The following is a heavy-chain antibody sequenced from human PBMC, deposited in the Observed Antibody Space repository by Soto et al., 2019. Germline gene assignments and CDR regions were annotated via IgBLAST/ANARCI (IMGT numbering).Heavy chain of an antibody. D-gene: IGHD5-18*01. V-gene: IGHV2-26*01. CDR2: IFSSDEK. CDR3: ARAVDRAISDIWFDP. Sequence: SGPTLVNPTDTLTLTCTVSGLSLSNAGMGVSWIRQPPGKALEWLAHIFSSDEKSYRTSLETRLTVSKDTSKSQVVLTMTNMDPLDTATYYCARAVDRAISDIWFDPWGQGTQVTVSS. J-gene: IGHJ5*02. CDR1: GLSLSNAGMG.